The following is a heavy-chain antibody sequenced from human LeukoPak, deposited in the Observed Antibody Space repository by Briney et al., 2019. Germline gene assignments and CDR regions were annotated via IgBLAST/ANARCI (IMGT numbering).Heavy chain of an antibody. V-gene: IGHV3-7*01. Sequence: GGSLRLSCAASGFTFSRYWMSWVRQAPGKGLEWVANIRQDGSEKHYPDSVKGRITISRDNAKNSLYLQMNSLRVEDTAVYFCARWGSELPDDAFDIWGQGTMVTVSS. CDR2: IRQDGSEK. D-gene: IGHD6-25*01. J-gene: IGHJ3*02. CDR1: GFTFSRYW. CDR3: ARWGSELPDDAFDI.